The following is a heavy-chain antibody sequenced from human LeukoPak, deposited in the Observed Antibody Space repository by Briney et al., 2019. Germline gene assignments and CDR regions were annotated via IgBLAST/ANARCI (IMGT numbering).Heavy chain of an antibody. CDR3: ARELNSGSGRSGAFDI. CDR2: ISSSSSYI. D-gene: IGHD3-10*01. CDR1: GFTFSSYS. V-gene: IGHV3-21*04. Sequence: GGSLRLSCAASGFTFSSYSMNWVRQAPGKGLEWVSSISSSSSYIYYADSVKGRFTISRDNAKNSLYLQMNSLRAEDTAVYYCARELNSGSGRSGAFDIWGQGTMVTVSS. J-gene: IGHJ3*02.